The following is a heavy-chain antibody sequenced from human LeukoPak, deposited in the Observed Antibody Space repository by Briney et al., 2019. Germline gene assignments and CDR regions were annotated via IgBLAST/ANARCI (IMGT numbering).Heavy chain of an antibody. J-gene: IGHJ4*02. V-gene: IGHV3-21*01. D-gene: IGHD2-15*01. CDR3: ARETPASSGTIDY. CDR2: ISSSSSYI. Sequence: PGGSLRLSCAASGFTFSSNSMNWFRQAPGKGLEWVSSISSSSSYIYYADSVKGRFTISRDNAKNSLYLQMNSLRAEDTAVYYCARETPASSGTIDYWGQGTLVTVSS. CDR1: GFTFSSNS.